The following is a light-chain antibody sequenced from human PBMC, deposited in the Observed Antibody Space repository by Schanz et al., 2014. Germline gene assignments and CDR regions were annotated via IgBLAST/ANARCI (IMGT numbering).Light chain of an antibody. J-gene: IGLJ2*01. CDR1: SSDVGGYNY. V-gene: IGLV2-14*01. CDR2: DVS. Sequence: QSALTQPASVSGSPGQSITISCTGTSSDVGGYNYVSWYQQHPGKAPKVMIYDVSNRPSGVSNRFSGSKSGNTDSLTISGLQTEDEADYYCSSYTSTSLVIFGGGTKLTVL. CDR3: SSYTSTSLVI.